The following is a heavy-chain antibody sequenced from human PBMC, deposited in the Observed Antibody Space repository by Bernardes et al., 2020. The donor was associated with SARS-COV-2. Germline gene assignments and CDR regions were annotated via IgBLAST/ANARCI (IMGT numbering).Heavy chain of an antibody. V-gene: IGHV1-24*01. J-gene: IGHJ6*02. CDR2: FDPEDGET. CDR1: GYTLTELS. Sequence: ASVKVSCKVSGYTLTELSMHWVRQAPGKGLEWMGGFDPEDGETIYAQKFQGRVTMTEDTSTDTAYMELSSLRSEDTAVYYCATAPPLSGSYSDYYYYYGMDPWGQGTLVTVSS. D-gene: IGHD1-26*01. CDR3: ATAPPLSGSYSDYYYYYGMDP.